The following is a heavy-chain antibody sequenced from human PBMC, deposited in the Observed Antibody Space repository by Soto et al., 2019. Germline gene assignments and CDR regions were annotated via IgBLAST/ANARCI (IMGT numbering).Heavy chain of an antibody. CDR3: ARSSSSYYWYFDL. CDR2: ISVYYGNT. CDR1: GYTFTSYG. D-gene: IGHD6-6*01. V-gene: IGHV1-18*01. J-gene: IGHJ2*01. Sequence: ASVKVYCKASGYTFTSYGISWVRQASGQGLEWMGWISVYYGNTNYAQKLQGRVTMTTVTSTSTAYIVLRSLRSDYTAVYYCARSSSSYYWYFDLWGRGTLVTVSS.